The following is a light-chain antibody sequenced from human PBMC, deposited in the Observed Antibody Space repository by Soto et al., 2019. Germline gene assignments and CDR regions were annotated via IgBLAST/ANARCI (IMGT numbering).Light chain of an antibody. CDR1: QTISNS. CDR3: QESHAFLWGT. J-gene: IGKJ1*01. Sequence: DIQMTQSPSSLSASVGDRVTITCRATQTISNSLNWYQQRPGKAPNLLIYGASTLQGGVPSRFSGGRSGTDFTLTINSLXPEDSATYFCQESHAFLWGTFGQGTKVDIK. CDR2: GAS. V-gene: IGKV1-39*01.